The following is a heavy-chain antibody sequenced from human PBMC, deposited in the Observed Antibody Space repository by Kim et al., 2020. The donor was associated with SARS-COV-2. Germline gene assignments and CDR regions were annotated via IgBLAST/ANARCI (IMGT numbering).Heavy chain of an antibody. CDR3: ARVDERYRYDYNNYYDMAV. Sequence: GGSLRLSCEASGFTFSGFWMIWVRQAPGKGLEWVATIKEDGRDKYYGDSVKGRFTISRDNAKTSLYLQMDSLSLEDTAVYYSARVDERYRYDYNNYYDMAVGVEGPAVNVSS. CDR2: IKEDGRDK. CDR1: GFTFSGFW. D-gene: IGHD5-18*01. V-gene: IGHV3-7*04. J-gene: IGHJ6*01.